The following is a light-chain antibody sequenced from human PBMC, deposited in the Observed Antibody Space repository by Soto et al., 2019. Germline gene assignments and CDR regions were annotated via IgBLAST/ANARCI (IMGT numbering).Light chain of an antibody. CDR1: SSDVGAYDF. J-gene: IGLJ1*01. CDR3: SSFAKSNNFD. Sequence: QSVLTQPPSASGSPGQSVTISCTGTSSDVGAYDFVSWYQQHPGEAPKLMIYEVTKRPSGVPDRFSGSKSGNTASLTVSGLQTEDEADYYCSSFAKSNNFDFGTGTKVTVL. CDR2: EVT. V-gene: IGLV2-8*01.